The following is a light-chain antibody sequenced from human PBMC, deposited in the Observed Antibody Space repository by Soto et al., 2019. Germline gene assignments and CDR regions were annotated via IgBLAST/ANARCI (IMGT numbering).Light chain of an antibody. CDR2: DAA. CDR1: QSISSW. J-gene: IGKJ2*01. Sequence: DIQMTQSPSTLSASVGDRVTITCRASQSISSWLAWYQQKPGEAPKLLIYDAASLESGVPSRFSGSGSGTEFTLTITSLQPDDFATYYCQQFNSYSTFGQGTKVGIK. CDR3: QQFNSYST. V-gene: IGKV1-5*01.